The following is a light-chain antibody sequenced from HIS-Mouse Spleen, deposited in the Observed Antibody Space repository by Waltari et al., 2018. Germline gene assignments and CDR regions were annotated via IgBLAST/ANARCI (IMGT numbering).Light chain of an antibody. V-gene: IGKV4-1*01. CDR3: QQYYSTSSLT. Sequence: DIVMTQSPDSLAVSLGERATINCKSSQSVLYSSNNKNYLAWYQQKPGQPPKLLIYWASTRESGVPDRFSGSGSGTDFTLTISSLQAEDVAVYYCQQYYSTSSLTLAEGPRWRSN. J-gene: IGKJ4*01. CDR1: QSVLYSSNNKNY. CDR2: WAS.